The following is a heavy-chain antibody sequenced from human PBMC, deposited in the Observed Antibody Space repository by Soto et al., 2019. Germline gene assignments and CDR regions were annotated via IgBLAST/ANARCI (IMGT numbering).Heavy chain of an antibody. J-gene: IGHJ4*02. D-gene: IGHD6-13*01. V-gene: IGHV4-34*01. CDR3: ATDLAAARNY. CDR1: GGSFSGYY. Sequence: PSETLPLTCAVYGGSFSGYYWSWIRQPPGKGLEWIGEINHSGSTNYNPSLKSRVTISVDTSKNQFSLKLSSVTAADTAVYYCATDLAAARNYWGQGTLVTVSS. CDR2: INHSGST.